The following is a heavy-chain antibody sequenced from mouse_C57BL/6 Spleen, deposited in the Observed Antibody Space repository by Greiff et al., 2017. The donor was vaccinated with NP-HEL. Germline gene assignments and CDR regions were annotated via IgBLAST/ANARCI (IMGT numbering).Heavy chain of an antibody. V-gene: IGHV1-50*01. CDR2: IDPSDSYT. CDR3: ARRDYYGSSYYAMDY. J-gene: IGHJ4*01. D-gene: IGHD1-1*01. CDR1: GYTFTSYW. Sequence: VQLQQSGAELVKPGASVKLSCKASGYTFTSYWMQWVKQRPGQGLEWIGEIDPSDSYTNYNQKFKGKATLTVDTSSSTAYMQLSSLTSEDSAVYYCARRDYYGSSYYAMDYWGQRTSVTVSS.